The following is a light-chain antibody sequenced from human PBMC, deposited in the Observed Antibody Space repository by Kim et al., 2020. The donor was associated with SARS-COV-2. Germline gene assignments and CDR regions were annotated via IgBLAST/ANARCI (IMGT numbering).Light chain of an antibody. J-gene: IGKJ5*01. V-gene: IGKV1-17*01. CDR1: QDIRND. Sequence: ASGGDRVTITCRARQDIRNDLGWYQQNPGRAPKRLIDGASSLQSGVPSRFSGSGSATEFTLTISSVQPEDFATYFCLQHSTYPITFGQGTRLEIK. CDR3: LQHSTYPIT. CDR2: GAS.